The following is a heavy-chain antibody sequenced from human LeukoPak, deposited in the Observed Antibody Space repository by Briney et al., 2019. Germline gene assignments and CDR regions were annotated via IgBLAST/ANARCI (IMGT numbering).Heavy chain of an antibody. CDR3: ARGVVVVTDYYYGMDV. V-gene: IGHV4-34*01. CDR2: INHSGST. D-gene: IGHD3-22*01. CDR1: GGSFSGYY. J-gene: IGHJ6*02. Sequence: PSETLSLTCAVYGGSFSGYYWSWIRQPPGKGLEWIGEINHSGSTNYNPSLKSRVTISVDTSKNQFSLKLSSVTAADTAAYYCARGVVVVTDYYYGMDVWGQGTTVTVSS.